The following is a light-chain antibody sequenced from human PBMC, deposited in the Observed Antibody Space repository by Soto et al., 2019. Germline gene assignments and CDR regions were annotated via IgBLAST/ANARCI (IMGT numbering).Light chain of an antibody. Sequence: EIVLTQSPRTLSLSPGESATLSCRASQNVYINSLAWFQQKPGQTPRLLIYGPSTRAAGVPDRFTGSGSGADFALTITSLEPEDFAMYYCQQYGGAPFTFGHGTRV. J-gene: IGKJ3*01. CDR1: QNVYINS. CDR3: QQYGGAPFT. CDR2: GPS. V-gene: IGKV3-20*01.